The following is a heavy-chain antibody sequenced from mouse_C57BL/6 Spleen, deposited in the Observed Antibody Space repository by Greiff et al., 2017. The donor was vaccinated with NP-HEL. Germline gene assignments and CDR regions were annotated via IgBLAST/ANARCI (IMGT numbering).Heavy chain of an antibody. CDR2: IDPEDGDT. D-gene: IGHD2-3*01. J-gene: IGHJ1*03. CDR3: TSSYDGYLGGWYFDV. V-gene: IGHV14-1*01. CDR1: GFNIKDYY. Sequence: EVQLQQSGAELVRPGASVKLSCTASGFNIKDYYMHWVKQRPEQGLEWIGRIDPEDGDTEYAPKFQGKATMTADTSSNTAYLQLSSLTSEDTAVYYCTSSYDGYLGGWYFDVWGTGTTVTVSS.